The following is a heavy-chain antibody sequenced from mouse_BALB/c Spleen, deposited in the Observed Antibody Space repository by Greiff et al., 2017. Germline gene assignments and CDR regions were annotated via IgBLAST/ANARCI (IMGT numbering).Heavy chain of an antibody. CDR2: IYPGSGST. D-gene: IGHD1-1*02. CDR3: TRSYGFHWYFDV. CDR1: GYTFTSYW. Sequence: LQQPGSELVRPGASVKLSCKASGYTFTSYWMHWVKQRNGQGLEWIGNIYPGSGSTNYDEKFKSKGTLTVDTSSSTAYMHLSSLTSEDSAVYYCTRSYGFHWYFDVWGAGTTVTVSS. J-gene: IGHJ1*01. V-gene: IGHV1S22*01.